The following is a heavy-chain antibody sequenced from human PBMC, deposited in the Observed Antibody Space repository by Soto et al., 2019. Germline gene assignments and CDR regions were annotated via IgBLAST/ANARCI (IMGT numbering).Heavy chain of an antibody. CDR3: ASRSSNLYYYYGMDV. CDR1: GGTFSSYA. Sequence: SVKVSCKASGGTFSSYAISWVRQAPGQGLEWMGGIIPIFGTANYAQKFQGRVTITADESTSTAYMELSSLRSEDTAVYYCASRSSNLYYYYGMDVWGQVPTGTVSS. V-gene: IGHV1-69*13. CDR2: IIPIFGTA. J-gene: IGHJ6*02.